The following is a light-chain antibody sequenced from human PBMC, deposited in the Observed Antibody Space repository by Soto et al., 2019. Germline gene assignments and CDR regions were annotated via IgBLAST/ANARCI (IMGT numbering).Light chain of an antibody. CDR1: QTISSW. Sequence: DIQMTQSPSTLSGSVGDRVTITCRASQTISSWLAWYQQKPGKAPKLLIYKASTLKSGVPSRFSGSGSGAEFSLTISRLQPDDFASYYCQHYNSYSGPFGQGTKVDIK. CDR3: QHYNSYSGP. J-gene: IGKJ1*01. V-gene: IGKV1-5*03. CDR2: KAS.